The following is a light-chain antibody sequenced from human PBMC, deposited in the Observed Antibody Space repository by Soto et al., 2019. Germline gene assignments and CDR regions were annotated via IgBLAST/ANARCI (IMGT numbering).Light chain of an antibody. CDR1: SSDVGGYKY. Sequence: QSALTQPASVSGSPGQSITISCTGTSSDVGGYKYVYWYQQHPAKAPKLMIYDVNNRPSGVSNRFSGSKSGNTASLTISGLQAEDEADNYCSSHTTSRPVVFGGGTKLTVL. CDR3: SSHTTSRPVV. CDR2: DVN. V-gene: IGLV2-14*01. J-gene: IGLJ2*01.